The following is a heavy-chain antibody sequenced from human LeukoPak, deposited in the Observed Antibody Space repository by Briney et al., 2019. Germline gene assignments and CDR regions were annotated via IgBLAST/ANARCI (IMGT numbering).Heavy chain of an antibody. CDR2: IYYSGST. CDR1: GGSISSYY. V-gene: IGHV4-59*01. J-gene: IGHJ4*02. D-gene: IGHD5-24*01. Sequence: SETLPLTCTVSGGSISSYYWTWIRQPPGKGLEWIGYIYYSGSTNYNPSLKSRVTISLDTSKNQFSLKLSSVTAADTAAYYCARWSRDGYNYFDYWGQGTLVTVSS. CDR3: ARWSRDGYNYFDY.